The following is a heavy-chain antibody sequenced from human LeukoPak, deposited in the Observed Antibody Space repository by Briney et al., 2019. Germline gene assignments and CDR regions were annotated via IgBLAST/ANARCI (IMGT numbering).Heavy chain of an antibody. Sequence: SVKVSCKASGFTFTSSAMQWVRQARGQLLEWIGWIVVGSGNTNYAQKFQERVTITRDMSTSTAYMELSSLRSEDTAVYYCAAAPRFGESHYYYYGMDVWGQGTTVTVSS. V-gene: IGHV1-58*02. D-gene: IGHD3-10*01. J-gene: IGHJ6*02. CDR3: AAAPRFGESHYYYYGMDV. CDR1: GFTFTSSA. CDR2: IVVGSGNT.